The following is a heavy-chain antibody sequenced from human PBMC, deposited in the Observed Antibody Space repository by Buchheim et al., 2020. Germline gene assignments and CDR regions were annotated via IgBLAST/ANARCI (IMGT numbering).Heavy chain of an antibody. CDR1: GFTFSNYA. V-gene: IGHV3-23*01. Sequence: EVQLLESGGGLVQPGGSLRLSCSTSGFTFSNYAMSWVRQAPGKGLEWVSTISGSGGSTYYADSVKGRFTIPRANPENKLHLQINSLTAEDTAQYYCAKFLGVATFDYWGQGTL. CDR2: ISGSGGST. J-gene: IGHJ4*02. CDR3: AKFLGVATFDY. D-gene: IGHD3-3*01.